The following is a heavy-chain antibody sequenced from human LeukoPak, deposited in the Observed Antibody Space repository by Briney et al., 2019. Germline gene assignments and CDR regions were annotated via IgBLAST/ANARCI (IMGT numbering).Heavy chain of an antibody. CDR2: ISAYNGNT. D-gene: IGHD3/OR15-3a*01. Sequence: AASVKVSCKASGYTFTSYGISWVRQAPGQGLEWMGWISAYNGNTNYAQKLQGRVTMTTDTSTSTAYMELSSLRSEDTAVYYCARVFFSGSNDFELGNAFDIWGQGTMVTVSS. V-gene: IGHV1-18*01. J-gene: IGHJ3*02. CDR3: ARVFFSGSNDFELGNAFDI. CDR1: GYTFTSYG.